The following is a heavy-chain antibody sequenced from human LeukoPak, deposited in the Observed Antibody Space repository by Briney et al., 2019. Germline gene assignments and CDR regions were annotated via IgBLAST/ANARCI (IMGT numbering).Heavy chain of an antibody. D-gene: IGHD3-22*01. CDR2: IIPILGIA. Sequence: SVKVSCKASGGTFSSYAISWVRQAPGQGLEWMGRIIPILGIANYAQKFQGRVTITADKSTSTAYMELSSLRSEDTAVYYCARDLYYYDSSGAGLYWYFDLWGRGTLVTVSS. J-gene: IGHJ2*01. CDR3: ARDLYYYDSSGAGLYWYFDL. CDR1: GGTFSSYA. V-gene: IGHV1-69*04.